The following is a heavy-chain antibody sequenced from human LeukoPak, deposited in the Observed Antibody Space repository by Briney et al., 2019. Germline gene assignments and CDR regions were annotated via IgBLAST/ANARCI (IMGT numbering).Heavy chain of an antibody. Sequence: SETLSLTCAVSGDSISSSRWWSWVRQPPGKGLEWIGEMYHSGRTNYNPTLKSRVTISVDKSKNQFSLKVTSVTAADTAVYYCAASSGSYKVDLWGQGTLVTVSS. V-gene: IGHV4-4*02. CDR3: AASSGSYKVDL. CDR2: MYHSGRT. CDR1: GDSISSSRW. J-gene: IGHJ5*02. D-gene: IGHD6-19*01.